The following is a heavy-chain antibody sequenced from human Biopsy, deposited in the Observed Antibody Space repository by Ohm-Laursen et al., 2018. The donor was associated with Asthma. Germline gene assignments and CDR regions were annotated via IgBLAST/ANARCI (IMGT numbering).Heavy chain of an antibody. CDR2: VYYSGST. V-gene: IGHV4-59*01. CDR1: GGSINNFY. D-gene: IGHD6-19*01. J-gene: IGHJ4*02. CDR3: ARGVDRVAGLLDHFDS. Sequence: GTLSLTCTVSGGSINNFYWSWIRQPPGKGLESIGHVYYSGSTNYNPSLKSRVTISIDASKNQFSLKLASVTAADTAVYYCARGVDRVAGLLDHFDSWGQGTLVSVSS.